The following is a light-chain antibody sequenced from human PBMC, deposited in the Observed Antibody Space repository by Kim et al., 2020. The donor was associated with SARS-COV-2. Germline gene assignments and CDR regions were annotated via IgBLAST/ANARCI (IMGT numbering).Light chain of an antibody. V-gene: IGKV3-15*01. J-gene: IGKJ5*01. Sequence: SISPGERATLSCRASQSISSSLAWYQQKPGQAPRVLIYGASARATGIPARFSRSGSGTEFTLTISNLQSEDFAVYYCQQYAYWRAFGQGTRLEIK. CDR3: QQYAYWRA. CDR2: GAS. CDR1: QSISSS.